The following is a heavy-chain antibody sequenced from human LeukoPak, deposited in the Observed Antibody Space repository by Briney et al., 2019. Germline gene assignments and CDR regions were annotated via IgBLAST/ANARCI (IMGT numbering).Heavy chain of an antibody. CDR1: GYTLTELS. J-gene: IGHJ3*02. D-gene: IGHD1-26*01. V-gene: IGHV1-24*01. CDR3: ATSGLWELLLDAFDI. Sequence: ASVKVSCKVSGYTLTELSMHWVRQAPGKGLEWVGGFDPEDGETIYAQKFQGRVTMTEDTSTDTAYMELSSLRSEDTAVYYCATSGLWELLLDAFDIWGQGTMVTVSS. CDR2: FDPEDGET.